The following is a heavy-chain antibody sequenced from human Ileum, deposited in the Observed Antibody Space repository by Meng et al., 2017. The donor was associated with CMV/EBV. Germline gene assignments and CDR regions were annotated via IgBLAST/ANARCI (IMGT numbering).Heavy chain of an antibody. V-gene: IGHV3-7*01. CDR3: ARDGPVIAIPSEFYYGMDV. CDR2: IKQDGSEK. J-gene: IGHJ6*02. Sequence: GESLKISCVASGFTFSDYWMSWVRQAPGTGLEWVATIKQDGSEKYYVDSVKGRLTISRDNAKNSLYLQMNSLRAEDTAVYYCARDGPVIAIPSEFYYGMDVWGQGTTVTVSS. D-gene: IGHD2-21*01. CDR1: GFTFSDYW.